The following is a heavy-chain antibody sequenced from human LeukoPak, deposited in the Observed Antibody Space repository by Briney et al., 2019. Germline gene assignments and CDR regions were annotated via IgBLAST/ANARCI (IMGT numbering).Heavy chain of an antibody. V-gene: IGHV3-21*01. CDR1: GFTFSSYS. J-gene: IGHJ3*02. CDR3: ARDKGYDYGDYSDAFDI. Sequence: GGSLRLSCAASGFTFSSYSMNWVRQAPGKGLEWVSSISSSSSYIYYADSVKGRFTISRDNAKNSLYLQMNSMRAEDTAVYYCARDKGYDYGDYSDAFDIWGQGTMVTVSS. D-gene: IGHD4-17*01. CDR2: ISSSSSYI.